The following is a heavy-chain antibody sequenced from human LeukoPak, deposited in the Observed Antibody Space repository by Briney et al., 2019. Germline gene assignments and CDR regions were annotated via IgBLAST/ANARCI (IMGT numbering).Heavy chain of an antibody. J-gene: IGHJ4*02. Sequence: PRGAPRDSCAASGFTFSHSWMHWVRPPPGTGLVWVSRSNPDGSTTTYADSVQGRFTISRDNAKNTLYLQMNSLRAEDTAVYFCARGVNGNSDYWGQGTLVTVSS. D-gene: IGHD2-8*01. V-gene: IGHV3-74*01. CDR2: SNPDGSTT. CDR1: GFTFSHSW. CDR3: ARGVNGNSDY.